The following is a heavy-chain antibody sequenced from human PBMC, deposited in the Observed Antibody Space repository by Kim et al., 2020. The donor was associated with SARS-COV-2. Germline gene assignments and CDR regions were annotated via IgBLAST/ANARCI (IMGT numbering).Heavy chain of an antibody. CDR2: IYSGGST. D-gene: IGHD1-26*01. V-gene: IGHV3-53*01. Sequence: GGSLRLSCAASGSTVSSNYMSWVRQAPGKGLEWVSVIYSGGSTYYADSVKGRFTISRDNSKNTLYLQMNSLRAEDTAVYYCARDLVVGATPSYYYYGMDVWGQGTTVTVSS. CDR3: ARDLVVGATPSYYYYGMDV. CDR1: GSTVSSNY. J-gene: IGHJ6*02.